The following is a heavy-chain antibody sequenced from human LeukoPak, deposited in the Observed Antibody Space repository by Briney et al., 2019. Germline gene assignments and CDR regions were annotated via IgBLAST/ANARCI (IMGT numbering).Heavy chain of an antibody. D-gene: IGHD3-16*01. CDR1: GYSISSGYY. CDR3: ARHAFYYYYYMDV. Sequence: SETLSLTCTVSGYSISSGYYWGWIRQPPGKGLEWTGSIDHSGSTYYNPSLKSRVTISVDTSKNQFSLNLRSVTAADTAVYYCARHAFYYYYYMDVWGKGTTVTVSS. J-gene: IGHJ6*03. CDR2: IDHSGST. V-gene: IGHV4-38-2*02.